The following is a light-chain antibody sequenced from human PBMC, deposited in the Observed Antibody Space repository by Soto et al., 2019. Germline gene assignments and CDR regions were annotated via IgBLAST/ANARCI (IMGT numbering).Light chain of an antibody. CDR2: GAS. V-gene: IGKV1-39*01. J-gene: IGKJ1*01. Sequence: DIQMTQSPSPLSASVGDRVTITCRASQSISNYLNWYQQKPGKAPKLLIYGASSLHSGVPSRFSGSGSGTDFTLTISSLQPEDFATYYCQQSYSIPWTFGQGTRVEIK. CDR3: QQSYSIPWT. CDR1: QSISNY.